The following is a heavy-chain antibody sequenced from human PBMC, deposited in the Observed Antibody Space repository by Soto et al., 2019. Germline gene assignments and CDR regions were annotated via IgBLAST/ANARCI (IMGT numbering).Heavy chain of an antibody. CDR1: GCIVSDHY. V-gene: IGHV3-11*01. CDR3: ARATYSGFGLDS. CDR2: ISSSGTTI. D-gene: IGHD6-6*01. J-gene: IGHJ4*02. Sequence: QVLLVESGGGLGKPGGSLRLSCVGSGCIVSDHYMTWIRQAPGKGLEWISYISSSGTTIYYADSVKGRFTISRDSAKNSLDLQMTSLIGDDTAVYFCARATYSGFGLDSWGQGTRVTVSS.